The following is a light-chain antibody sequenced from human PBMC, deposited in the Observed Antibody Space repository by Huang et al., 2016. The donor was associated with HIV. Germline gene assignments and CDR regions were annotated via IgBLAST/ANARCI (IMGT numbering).Light chain of an antibody. CDR2: GAS. CDR3: QQYGSSPLIT. Sequence: EIVLTQSPGTLSLSPGERATLSCRASQSVSSAYLAWFQQKPGQAPRLLIYGASSRAACIPDRFSGSGSGTDFSLTISRLEPEDFAVYFCQQYGSSPLITFGQGTRLEMK. CDR1: QSVSSAY. V-gene: IGKV3-20*01. J-gene: IGKJ5*01.